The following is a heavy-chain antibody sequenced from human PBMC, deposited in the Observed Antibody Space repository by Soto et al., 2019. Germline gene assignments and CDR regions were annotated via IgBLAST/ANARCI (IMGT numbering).Heavy chain of an antibody. CDR2: IWFDGSNK. D-gene: IGHD4-17*01. J-gene: IGHJ6*01. CDR3: ARRRSTVTTAWFYHAMDV. V-gene: IGHV3-33*01. CDR1: GFTFGDYG. Sequence: QVQLVESGGGVVQPGRSLRLSCEASGFTFGDYGMHWVRQAPGKGLEWVAVIWFDGSNKYYSESVKGRFTISRDNSTNTVDLQMDSLRGDDTAVYYCARRRSTVTTAWFYHAMDVWGRGTTVTVSS.